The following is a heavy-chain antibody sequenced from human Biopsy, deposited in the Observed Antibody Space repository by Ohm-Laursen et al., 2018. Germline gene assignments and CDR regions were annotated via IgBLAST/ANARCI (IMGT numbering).Heavy chain of an antibody. Sequence: GTLSLTCSVSGVSISSTTYYWGWIRQPPGKGLEWLGSIHYSWTTYYHASLRSRVTISVDNSKNQFSLKRTSVTAAETAVYYCARQGEWEHFADYWGQGTLVSVSS. D-gene: IGHD1-26*01. J-gene: IGHJ4*02. V-gene: IGHV4-39*01. CDR1: GVSISSTTYY. CDR2: IHYSWTT. CDR3: ARQGEWEHFADY.